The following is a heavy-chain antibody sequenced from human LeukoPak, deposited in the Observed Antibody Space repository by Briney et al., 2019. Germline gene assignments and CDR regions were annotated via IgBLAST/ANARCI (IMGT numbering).Heavy chain of an antibody. J-gene: IGHJ4*02. CDR2: IIPIFGTA. CDR1: GYTFTGYY. Sequence: SVKVSCKASGYTFTGYYMHWVRQAPGRGLEWMGGIIPIFGTANYAQKFQGRVTITTDESTSTAYMELSSLRSEDTAVYYCARDRSEQYFDGSGYSDYWGQGTLVTVSS. CDR3: ARDRSEQYFDGSGYSDY. V-gene: IGHV1-69*05. D-gene: IGHD3-22*01.